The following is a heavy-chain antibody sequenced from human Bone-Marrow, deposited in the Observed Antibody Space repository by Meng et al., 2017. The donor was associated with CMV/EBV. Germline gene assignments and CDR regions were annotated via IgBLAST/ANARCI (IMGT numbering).Heavy chain of an antibody. J-gene: IGHJ4*02. Sequence: GESLKISFAAPGFTFSSYGMHWVRQAPGKGLEWVAFIRYDGSNKYYADSVKGRFTISRDNSKNTLYLQMNSLRAEDTAVYYCAKGLGTTAGRFEYWGQRTLVTVSS. CDR1: GFTFSSYG. CDR3: AKGLGTTAGRFEY. D-gene: IGHD1-1*01. V-gene: IGHV3-30*02. CDR2: IRYDGSNK.